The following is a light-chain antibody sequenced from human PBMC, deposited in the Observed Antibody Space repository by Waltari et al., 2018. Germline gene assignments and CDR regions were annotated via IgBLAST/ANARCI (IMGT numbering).Light chain of an antibody. J-gene: IGLJ3*02. CDR1: SSNTATHI. Sequence: QSVLTQPPSASGTPGQRVTLSCSGSSSNTATHIVNWYHQPPGTAPKLLISSNVQRPSGVPDRFSGSKSDTSASLAISGLQSEDEAHYYCAAWDDRLNGQVFGGGTKLTVL. V-gene: IGLV1-44*01. CDR3: AAWDDRLNGQV. CDR2: SNV.